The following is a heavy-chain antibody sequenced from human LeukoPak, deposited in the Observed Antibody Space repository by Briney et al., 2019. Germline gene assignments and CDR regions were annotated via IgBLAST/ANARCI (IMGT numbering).Heavy chain of an antibody. V-gene: IGHV3-48*04. CDR2: ISSGSRTI. Sequence: GGSLRLSFAASGFPSGTYIMNWVRQPPGKGLEWISYISSGSRTIFYADSVKGRFTISRDNAKNSLYLQMNSLRAEDTAVYYCARDPGSMIALIDYWGQGTLVTVSS. J-gene: IGHJ4*02. D-gene: IGHD3-22*01. CDR1: GFPSGTYI. CDR3: ARDPGSMIALIDY.